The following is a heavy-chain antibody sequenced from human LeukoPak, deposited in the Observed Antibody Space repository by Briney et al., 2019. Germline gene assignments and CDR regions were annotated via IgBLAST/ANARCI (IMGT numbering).Heavy chain of an antibody. J-gene: IGHJ4*02. CDR3: AKGPWVRGRPGYFDY. V-gene: IGHV3-33*06. Sequence: PGGSLRLSCAASGFTFSSYGMHWVRQAPGKGLERVAVIWYDGSNKYYADSVKGRFTISRDNSKNTLYLQMNSLRAEDTAVYYCAKGPWVRGRPGYFDYWGQGTLVTVSS. D-gene: IGHD3-10*01. CDR2: IWYDGSNK. CDR1: GFTFSSYG.